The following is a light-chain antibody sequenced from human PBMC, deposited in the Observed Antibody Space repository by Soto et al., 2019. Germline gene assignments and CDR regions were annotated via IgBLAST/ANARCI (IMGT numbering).Light chain of an antibody. CDR2: DAS. CDR3: QQYNSYLWT. J-gene: IGKJ1*01. Sequence: DIQMTQSPSTLSASVGDRVTITCRASQSVSSWLAWYQLKPGKAPKLLIYDASSLESGVPSRFSGSRSGTEFTLTITSLQADDFATYYCQQYNSYLWTCGQGTKV. V-gene: IGKV1-5*01. CDR1: QSVSSW.